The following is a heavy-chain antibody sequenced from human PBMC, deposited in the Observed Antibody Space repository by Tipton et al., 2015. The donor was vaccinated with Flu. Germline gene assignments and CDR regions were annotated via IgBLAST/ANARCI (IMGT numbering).Heavy chain of an antibody. D-gene: IGHD6-13*01. CDR1: GFTFSSYG. CDR3: ARDHGGSSWTGYYYYGMDV. CDR2: IWYDGSNK. J-gene: IGHJ6*02. Sequence: SLRLSCAASGFTFSSYGMHWVRQAPGKGLEWVAVIWYDGSNKYYADSVKGRFTISRDNSKNTLYLQMNSLRAEDTAVYYCARDHGGSSWTGYYYYGMDVWGQGTTVTVSS. V-gene: IGHV3-33*01.